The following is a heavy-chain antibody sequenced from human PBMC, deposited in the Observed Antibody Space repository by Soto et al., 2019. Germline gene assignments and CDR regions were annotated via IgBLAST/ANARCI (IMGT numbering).Heavy chain of an antibody. CDR2: ISAYNGNT. CDR1: GYTFTSYG. Sequence: ASVKVSCKASGYTFTSYGISWVRQAPGQGLEWMGWISAYNGNTNYAQKLQGRVTMTTDTSTSTAYMELRSLRSDDTAVYYCERGGIYTDYYYYMVVWGKGTTVTVSS. D-gene: IGHD3-16*01. V-gene: IGHV1-18*01. CDR3: ERGGIYTDYYYYMVV. J-gene: IGHJ6*03.